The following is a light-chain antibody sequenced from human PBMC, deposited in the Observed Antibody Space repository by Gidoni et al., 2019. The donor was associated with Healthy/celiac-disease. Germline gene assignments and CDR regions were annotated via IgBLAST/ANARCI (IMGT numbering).Light chain of an antibody. CDR3: RQSESTPT. V-gene: IGKV1-39*01. J-gene: IGKJ1*01. CDR2: APA. CDR1: HSISTY. Sequence: TQMTPSPSSLSASVGDRVTISRPASHSISTYLNCYQQKPGQDPKLLISAPASLQRGDPSRFSGDGSGTDFTLTTICQQPIDFATYYSRQSESTPTFGQGTKVEIK.